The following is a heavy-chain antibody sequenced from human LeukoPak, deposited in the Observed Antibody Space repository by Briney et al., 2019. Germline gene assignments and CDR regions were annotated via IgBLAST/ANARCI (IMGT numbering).Heavy chain of an antibody. CDR1: GFTFSSYS. V-gene: IGHV3-23*01. CDR3: AKYKGAVFYHYCMDV. J-gene: IGHJ6*03. Sequence: PGGSLRLSCAASGFTFSSYSMNWVRQAPGKGLEWVSGITGSGGNTHYADSVKGRFTISRDNSKNTLYLQMNSLRVEDTAIYYCAKYKGAVFYHYCMDVWGKGTTVTVSS. D-gene: IGHD1-1*01. CDR2: ITGSGGNT.